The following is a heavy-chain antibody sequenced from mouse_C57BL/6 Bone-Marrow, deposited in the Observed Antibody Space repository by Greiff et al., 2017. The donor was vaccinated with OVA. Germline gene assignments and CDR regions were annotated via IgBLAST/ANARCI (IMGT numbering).Heavy chain of an antibody. V-gene: IGHV1-15*01. CDR1: GYTFTDYE. CDR3: TRDGYYVDYAMDY. Sequence: LVESGAELVRPGASVTLSCKASGYTFTDYEMHWVKQTPVHGLEWIGAIDPETGGTAYNQKFKGKAILTADKSSSTAYMELRSLTSEDSAVYYCTRDGYYVDYAMDYWGQGTSVTVSS. J-gene: IGHJ4*01. D-gene: IGHD2-3*01. CDR2: IDPETGGT.